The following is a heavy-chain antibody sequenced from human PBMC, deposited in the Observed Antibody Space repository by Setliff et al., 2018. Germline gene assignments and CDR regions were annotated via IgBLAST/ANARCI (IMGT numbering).Heavy chain of an antibody. Sequence: GGSLRLSCAATGFTFSSYGMNWVRQAPGKGLEWVSVISSSSTYISYADSLKGRFTVSRDNAKNSLYLQMNSLRDEDTAVYYCARDLWARDSPGARPFDSWGQGTLVTVSS. V-gene: IGHV3-21*01. CDR2: ISSSSTYI. CDR1: GFTFSSYG. CDR3: ARDLWARDSPGARPFDS. D-gene: IGHD3-22*01. J-gene: IGHJ4*02.